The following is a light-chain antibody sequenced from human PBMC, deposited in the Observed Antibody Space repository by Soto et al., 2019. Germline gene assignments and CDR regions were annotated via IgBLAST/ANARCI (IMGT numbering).Light chain of an antibody. V-gene: IGKV1-6*01. CDR3: LQDFAYPLT. J-gene: IGKJ4*01. CDR1: QGVSND. Sequence: AIQMTQSPSSLSASVGDRVTITCRASQGVSNDLGWYQQKPGKAPRLLIYAASTLQSGVPSRFSGSQSATDFTLTISSLQPEDFATYYCLQDFAYPLTFGGGNKVEIK. CDR2: AAS.